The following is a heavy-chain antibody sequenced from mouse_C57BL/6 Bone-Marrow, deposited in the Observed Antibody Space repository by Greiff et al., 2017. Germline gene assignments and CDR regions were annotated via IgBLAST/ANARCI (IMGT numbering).Heavy chain of an antibody. CDR1: GYSITSGYY. Sequence: VQLKQPGPGLVKPSQSLSLTCSVTGYSITSGYYWNWIRQFPGNKLEWMGYISYDGSNNYNPSLKNRISITRDTSKNQFFLKLNSVTTEDTATYYCASRSGSSYDFGCWGQSTTLTVAS. CDR2: ISYDGSN. V-gene: IGHV3-6*01. D-gene: IGHD1-1*01. CDR3: ASRSGSSYDFGC. J-gene: IGHJ2*01.